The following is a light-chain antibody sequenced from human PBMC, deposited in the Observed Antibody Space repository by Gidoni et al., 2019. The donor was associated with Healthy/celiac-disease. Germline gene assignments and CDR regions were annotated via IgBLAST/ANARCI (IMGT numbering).Light chain of an antibody. V-gene: IGKV1-33*01. CDR3: QQYDNLPCS. CDR2: DAS. J-gene: IGKJ2*04. Sequence: DIPMTQSPSSLSASVGDRVTITCQASQAISNYLNWYQQKPGKAPKLLIYDASNLETGVPSRFSGSGSGTDFTFTISSLQPEDIATYYCQQYDNLPCSFXQXTKLEIK. CDR1: QAISNY.